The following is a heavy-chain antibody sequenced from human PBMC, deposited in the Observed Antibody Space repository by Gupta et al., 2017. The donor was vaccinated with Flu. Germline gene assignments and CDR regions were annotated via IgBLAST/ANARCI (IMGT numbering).Heavy chain of an antibody. CDR2: IDWDDDK. CDR3: ARNYYTRGFDI. J-gene: IGHJ3*02. CDR1: GFSLSTSGMR. V-gene: IGHV2-70*04. Sequence: QVTLKESGPALVKPTQTLTLTCTFSGFSLSTSGMRVSWIRQPPGKALEWLARIDWDDDKFYSTSLKTRLTISKDTSKNQVVLTMTNMDPVDTATYYCARNYYTRGFDIWGQGTMVTVSS. D-gene: IGHD3-10*01.